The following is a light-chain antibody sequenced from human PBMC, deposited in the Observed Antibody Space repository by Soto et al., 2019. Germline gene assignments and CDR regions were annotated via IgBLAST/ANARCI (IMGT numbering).Light chain of an antibody. J-gene: IGLJ2*01. CDR3: CSYALGSTLV. CDR1: SSDVGSYNL. Sequence: QPASVSGSSGQSITISCTGTSSDVGSYNLVSWHQHHPGKAPKLIIYEGDKRPSGVSNRFSGSKSGNTASLTISGLQAEDEADYYCCSYALGSTLVFGGGTKLTVL. V-gene: IGLV2-23*01. CDR2: EGD.